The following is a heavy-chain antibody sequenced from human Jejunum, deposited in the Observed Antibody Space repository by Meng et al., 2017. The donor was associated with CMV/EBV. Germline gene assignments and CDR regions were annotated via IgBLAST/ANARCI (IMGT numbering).Heavy chain of an antibody. Sequence: ASGLTVSSYGMSWVRQAPGKGLEWVSGISDTGSSTYYADSVKGRFTISRDNSKNTLYLQMNSLRAEDTAVYYCAKDRLTIAFLDYWGQGTQVTVSS. J-gene: IGHJ4*02. V-gene: IGHV3-23*01. CDR2: ISDTGSST. D-gene: IGHD3-10*01. CDR1: GLTVSSYG. CDR3: AKDRLTIAFLDY.